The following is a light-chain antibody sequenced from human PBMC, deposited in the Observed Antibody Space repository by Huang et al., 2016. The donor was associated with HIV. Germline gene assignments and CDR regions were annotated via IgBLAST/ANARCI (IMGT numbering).Light chain of an antibody. CDR3: QQYDNLPLS. CDR2: DES. Sequence: DIQMTQSPSSLSASVGDRVTITCQASQDINNYLNWYQQKPGKAPKLLIYDESNLETGVPSRFSGSRSGTDFTFTISSLQPEGIATYFCQQYDNLPLSFGGGTKVEIK. CDR1: QDINNY. J-gene: IGKJ4*01. V-gene: IGKV1-33*01.